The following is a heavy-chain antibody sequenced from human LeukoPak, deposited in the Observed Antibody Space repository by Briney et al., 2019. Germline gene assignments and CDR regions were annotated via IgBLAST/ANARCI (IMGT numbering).Heavy chain of an antibody. J-gene: IGHJ4*02. CDR3: ARVRSGSDNDY. D-gene: IGHD1-26*01. CDR1: GFTFSSYW. CDR2: IKQDGSEK. V-gene: IGHV3-7*01. Sequence: GGSLRLSCAASGFTFSSYWMSWVRQAPGKGLEWVANIKQDGSEKYYVDSVKGRFTISRDNAKNSLYLQMDSLRAEDTAVYYCARVRSGSDNDYWGQGTLVTVSS.